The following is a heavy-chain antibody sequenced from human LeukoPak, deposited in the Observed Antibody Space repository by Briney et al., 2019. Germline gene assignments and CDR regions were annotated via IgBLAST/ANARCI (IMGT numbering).Heavy chain of an antibody. V-gene: IGHV3-30*18. CDR2: ISYDGSNK. J-gene: IGHJ4*02. CDR1: GFTFSIYG. CDR3: SKDPWQSGHYYDSSGQFDY. Sequence: GRSLRLSCAASGFTFSIYGMHWARQAPGKGLEWVAFISYDGSNKYYADSVKGRFTISRDHSKNTLYLQMNSLRAEDTALYLCSKDPWQSGHYYDSSGQFDYWGQGTLVTVSS. D-gene: IGHD3-22*01.